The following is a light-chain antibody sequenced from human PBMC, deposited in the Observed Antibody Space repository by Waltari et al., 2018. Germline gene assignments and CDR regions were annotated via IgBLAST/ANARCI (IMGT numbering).Light chain of an antibody. V-gene: IGLV2-23*02. CDR1: GSDVGSYNL. CDR2: EVN. CDR3: CSFATISIVI. J-gene: IGLJ2*01. Sequence: QSALTQPASVSGSPGQSITISCSGTGSDVGSYNLVSWYQQHPGKAPKLIIYEVNMRPYGVSDRFSGSKSGVTSSLTISGLQAEDEAVYFCCSFATISIVIFGGGTKLTVL.